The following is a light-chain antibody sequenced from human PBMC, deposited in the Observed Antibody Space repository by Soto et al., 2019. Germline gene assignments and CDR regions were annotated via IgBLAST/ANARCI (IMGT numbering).Light chain of an antibody. J-gene: IGKJ1*01. Sequence: DIQMTQAPSTLSASVGDRVSITCRASQAISDWLAWYQQKPGQVPELLIFDVFTLESGVPSRFSGSRTGTEFNLTISSLQPDDFATYFCQQYHTHSAFGQGTKVEV. CDR1: QAISDW. CDR2: DVF. CDR3: QQYHTHSA. V-gene: IGKV1-5*01.